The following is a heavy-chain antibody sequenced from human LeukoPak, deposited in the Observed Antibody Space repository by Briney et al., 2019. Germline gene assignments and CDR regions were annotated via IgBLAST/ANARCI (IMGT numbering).Heavy chain of an antibody. CDR2: INAGNGNT. CDR1: GYTFTSYA. D-gene: IGHD5-12*01. V-gene: IGHV1-3*01. Sequence: ASVKVSCKASGYTFTSYAMHWVRQAPGQRLEWMGWINAGNGNTKYSQKFQGRVTITRDTSASTAYMELSSLRSEDTAVYYCARWVLSRVATITGFDYWGQGTLVTVSS. CDR3: ARWVLSRVATITGFDY. J-gene: IGHJ4*02.